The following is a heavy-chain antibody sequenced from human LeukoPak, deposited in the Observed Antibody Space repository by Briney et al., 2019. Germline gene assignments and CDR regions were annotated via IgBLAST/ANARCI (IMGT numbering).Heavy chain of an antibody. J-gene: IGHJ6*03. V-gene: IGHV4-34*01. CDR1: GGSFSGYY. Sequence: SETLSLTCAVYGGSFSGYYWSWIRQPPGKGLEGMGEINHSGSTNYNPSLKSRVTISVDTSKNQFSLKLSSVTAADTAVYYCASQVLRLNMDVWGNGTTVTVSS. D-gene: IGHD3-3*01. CDR2: INHSGST. CDR3: ASQVLRLNMDV.